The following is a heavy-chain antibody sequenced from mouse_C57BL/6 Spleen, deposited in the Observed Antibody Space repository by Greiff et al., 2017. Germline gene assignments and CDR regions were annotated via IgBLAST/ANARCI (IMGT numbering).Heavy chain of an antibody. CDR2: IYPGDGDT. D-gene: IGHD2-5*01. CDR3: AREKYSNYDY. Sequence: VQGVESGPELVKPGASVKISCKASGYAFSSSWMNWVKQRPGKGLEWIGRIYPGDGDTNYNGKFKGKATLTADKSSSTAYMQLSSLTSEDSAVYFCAREKYSNYDYWGQGTTLTVSS. J-gene: IGHJ2*01. CDR1: GYAFSSSW. V-gene: IGHV1-82*01.